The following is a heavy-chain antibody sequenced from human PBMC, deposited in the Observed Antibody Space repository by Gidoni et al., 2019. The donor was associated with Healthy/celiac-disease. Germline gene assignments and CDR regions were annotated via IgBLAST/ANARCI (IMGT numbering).Heavy chain of an antibody. D-gene: IGHD1-7*01. J-gene: IGHJ5*02. Sequence: QLQLQESVPGLVKPSETLSLTCTVSGGSISSSSYYWGWFRQPPGKGLEWIGSIYYSGSTYYNPSLKSRVTISVDTSKNQFSLKLSSVTAADTAVYYCARKLELRGWFDPWGQGTLVTVSS. CDR1: GGSISSSSYY. V-gene: IGHV4-39*01. CDR3: ARKLELRGWFDP. CDR2: IYYSGST.